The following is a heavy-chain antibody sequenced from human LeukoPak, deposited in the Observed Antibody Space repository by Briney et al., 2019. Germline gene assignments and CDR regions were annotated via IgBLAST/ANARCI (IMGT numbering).Heavy chain of an antibody. CDR2: ISPYNGNT. CDR1: GYTFTTYG. V-gene: IGHV1-18*01. CDR3: ARDLHSSGWYYFDY. D-gene: IGHD6-19*01. Sequence: GASVKVSCKASGYTFTTYGISWVRQAPGQGVEWMGWISPYNGNTNYAQKVQDRVTMTTDTSTSTAYMEMRSLRSDDTAVYYCARDLHSSGWYYFDYWGQGTLVTVSS. J-gene: IGHJ4*02.